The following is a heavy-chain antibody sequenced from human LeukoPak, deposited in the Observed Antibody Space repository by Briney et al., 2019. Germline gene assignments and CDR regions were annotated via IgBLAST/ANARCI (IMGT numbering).Heavy chain of an antibody. CDR2: INPDGSER. Sequence: GGSLRLSCAASGFSFSSYYMSWVRQVPGKGLEWVALINPDGSERYYVDSVKGRFTISRDNARNSLYLQMDSLRDDDTAMYFCTRDLAAVPGPRMDVWGQGTTVTASS. CDR3: TRDLAAVPGPRMDV. CDR1: GFSFSSYY. J-gene: IGHJ6*02. V-gene: IGHV3-7*03. D-gene: IGHD6-19*01.